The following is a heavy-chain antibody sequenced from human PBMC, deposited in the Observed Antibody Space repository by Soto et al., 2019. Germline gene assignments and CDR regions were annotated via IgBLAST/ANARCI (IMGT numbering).Heavy chain of an antibody. D-gene: IGHD2-2*01. CDR3: AREGYCSSTSCPYGMDV. V-gene: IGHV3-7*03. CDR2: IKQDGSEK. CDR1: GFTFSSYW. Sequence: VGSLRLSCTASGFTFSSYWMSWVRQAPGKGLEWVANIKQDGSEKYYVDSVKGRFTISRDNAKNSLYLQMNSLRAEDTAVYYCAREGYCSSTSCPYGMDVWGQGTTVTVSS. J-gene: IGHJ6*02.